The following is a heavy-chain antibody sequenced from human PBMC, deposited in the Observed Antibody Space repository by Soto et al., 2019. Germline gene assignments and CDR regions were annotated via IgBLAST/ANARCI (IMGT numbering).Heavy chain of an antibody. V-gene: IGHV3-30*03. CDR3: TIVRVADSALDH. D-gene: IGHD3-10*02. CDR2: MSYDGSDT. CDR1: GFTFSNNG. Sequence: QVQLVESGGGVVQPGRSLRLSCVGSGFTFSNNGMHWVRQTPGKGLEWVAFMSYDGSDTFYADSVKGRFTISRDNSKNSLFLHMSNLRAGDTAMYFCTIVRVADSALDHWGHGPLGTVSS. J-gene: IGHJ4*01.